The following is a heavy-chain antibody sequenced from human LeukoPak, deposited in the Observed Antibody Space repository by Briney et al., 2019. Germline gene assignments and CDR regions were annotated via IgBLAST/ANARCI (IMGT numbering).Heavy chain of an antibody. D-gene: IGHD2-2*01. Sequence: SETLSLTCIVSGGSISSGSYYWSWIRQPAGKGLEWIGRIYTSGSTNYNPSLKSRVTISVDTSKNQFSLKLSSVTAADTAVYHSARGVVPAPWFDPWGQGTLVTVSS. CDR2: IYTSGST. V-gene: IGHV4-61*02. CDR1: GGSISSGSYY. CDR3: ARGVVPAPWFDP. J-gene: IGHJ5*02.